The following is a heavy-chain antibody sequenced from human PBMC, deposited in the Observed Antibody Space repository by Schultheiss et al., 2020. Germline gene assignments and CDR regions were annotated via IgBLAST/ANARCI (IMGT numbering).Heavy chain of an antibody. J-gene: IGHJ6*02. CDR3: ARDLPPGTFDYYYYGMDV. D-gene: IGHD6-13*01. CDR1: GYSFTSYG. Sequence: ASVKVSCKASGYSFTSYGISWVRQAPGQGLEWMGWISAYNGNTNYAQKLQGRVTMTTDTSTGTAYMELRSLRSDDTAVYYCARDLPPGTFDYYYYGMDVWGQGTTVTVSS. CDR2: ISAYNGNT. V-gene: IGHV1-18*01.